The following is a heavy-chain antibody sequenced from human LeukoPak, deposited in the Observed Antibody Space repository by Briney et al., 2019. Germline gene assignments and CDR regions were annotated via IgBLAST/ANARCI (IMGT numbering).Heavy chain of an antibody. V-gene: IGHV1-18*01. CDR3: ARDLIVCSGGSCPGGWFDP. J-gene: IGHJ5*02. CDR1: GYTFTSYG. Sequence: ASVKVSCKASGYTFTSYGISWVRQAPGQGLEWMGWISAYNGNTNYAQKLQGRVTTTTDTSTSTAYMELRSLRSDDTAVYYCARDLIVCSGGSCPGGWFDPWGQGTLVTVSS. CDR2: ISAYNGNT. D-gene: IGHD2-15*01.